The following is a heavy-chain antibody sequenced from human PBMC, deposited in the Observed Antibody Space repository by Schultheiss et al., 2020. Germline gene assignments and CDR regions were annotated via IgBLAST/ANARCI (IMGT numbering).Heavy chain of an antibody. CDR3: ARGTQTYSYGLWSYWDFDY. Sequence: SETLSLTCTVSGGSISSSSYYWGWIRQPPGKGLEWIGYIYYSGSTNYNPSLKSRVTISVDTSKNQFSLKLSSVTAADTAVYYCARGTQTYSYGLWSYWDFDYWGQGNLGTVSS. V-gene: IGHV4-61*05. J-gene: IGHJ4*02. D-gene: IGHD5-18*01. CDR1: GGSISSSSYY. CDR2: IYYSGST.